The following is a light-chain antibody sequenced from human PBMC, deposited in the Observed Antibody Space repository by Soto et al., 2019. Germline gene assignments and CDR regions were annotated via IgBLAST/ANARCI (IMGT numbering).Light chain of an antibody. CDR1: QSITTF. Sequence: DLQMTQFPFTPSAFIGDRVTITCPASQSITTFLAWYQQKPGKAPQILIYDASKLEPGVPSRLSGGGSGTEFTLAISSLQPDDFATYYCQQYSTYPLTFGGGTKVDNK. CDR2: DAS. V-gene: IGKV1-5*01. CDR3: QQYSTYPLT. J-gene: IGKJ4*01.